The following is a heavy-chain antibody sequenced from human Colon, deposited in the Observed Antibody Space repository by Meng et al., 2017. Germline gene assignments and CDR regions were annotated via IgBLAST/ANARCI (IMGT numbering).Heavy chain of an antibody. CDR1: GGSISSGDYY. J-gene: IGHJ4*02. CDR3: ARNGFYSLGY. V-gene: IGHV4-30-4*01. Sequence: QVQLKESGPGLVKPSQTLSLTCTVSGGSISSGDYYWSGIRQPPGKGLEWIGYIYYSGSTYSNPSLKSRVAISVDTSKNQFSLKLSSVTAADTAVYSCARNGFYSLGYWGPGALVTVSS. CDR2: IYYSGST. D-gene: IGHD3-22*01.